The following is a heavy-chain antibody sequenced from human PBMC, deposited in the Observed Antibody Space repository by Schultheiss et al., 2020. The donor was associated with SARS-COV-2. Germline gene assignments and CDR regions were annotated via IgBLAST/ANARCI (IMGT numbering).Heavy chain of an antibody. CDR1: GGTFSSFT. Sequence: SVKVSCKASGGTFSSFTISWVRQAPGQGLEWMGGIIPIFGTANYAQKFQGRVTITADESTSTAYMELTSLRSEDTAVYYCARLEFNSWSYNWFDPWGQGTLVTVSS. D-gene: IGHD6-13*01. J-gene: IGHJ5*02. CDR3: ARLEFNSWSYNWFDP. CDR2: IIPIFGTA. V-gene: IGHV1-69*13.